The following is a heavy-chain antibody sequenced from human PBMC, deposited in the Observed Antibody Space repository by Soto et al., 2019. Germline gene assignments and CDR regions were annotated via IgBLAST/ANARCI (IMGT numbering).Heavy chain of an antibody. V-gene: IGHV4-4*07. Sequence: PSETLSLTCTVSGGSMNSYYWSWIRQPAGKGLEWIGRLYVSGTTNYNPSLNSRVTMSVDTSKNQFSLKLRFVTAADTAVYYCARGTTGKDDYWGQGTLVTVSS. CDR3: ARGTTGKDDY. CDR1: GGSMNSYY. J-gene: IGHJ4*02. D-gene: IGHD1-7*01. CDR2: LYVSGTT.